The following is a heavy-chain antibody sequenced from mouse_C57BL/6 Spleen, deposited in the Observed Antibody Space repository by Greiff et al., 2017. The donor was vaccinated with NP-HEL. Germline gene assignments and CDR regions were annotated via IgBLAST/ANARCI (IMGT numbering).Heavy chain of an antibody. D-gene: IGHD2-1*01. CDR3: ASIPIYYGNYGAMDY. CDR2: INPNNGGT. V-gene: IGHV1-26*01. Sequence: EVQLQQSGPELVKPGASVKISCKASGYTFTDYYMNWVKQSHGKSLEWIGDINPNNGGTSYNQKFKGKATLTVDKSSSTAYMELRSLTSEDSAVYYCASIPIYYGNYGAMDYWGQGTSVTVSS. CDR1: GYTFTDYY. J-gene: IGHJ4*01.